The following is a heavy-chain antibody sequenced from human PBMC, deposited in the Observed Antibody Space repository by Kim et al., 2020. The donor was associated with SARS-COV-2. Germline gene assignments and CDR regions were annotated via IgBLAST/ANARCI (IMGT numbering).Heavy chain of an antibody. J-gene: IGHJ4*02. CDR1: GFTFSSHW. Sequence: GGSLRLSCAASGFTFSSHWMHWVRQAPGKGLVWVSRINSDGSTTSYADSVKGRFTISRDNAKNTLYLQMNSLRAEDTAVYYCARSQFTSGWYYFDYWGQGTLVPVSS. V-gene: IGHV3-74*01. CDR2: INSDGSTT. CDR3: ARSQFTSGWYYFDY. D-gene: IGHD6-19*01.